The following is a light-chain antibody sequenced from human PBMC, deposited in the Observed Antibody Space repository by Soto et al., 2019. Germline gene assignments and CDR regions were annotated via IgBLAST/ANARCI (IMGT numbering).Light chain of an antibody. CDR3: QQYGSSPGT. CDR2: GAS. CDR1: QSVSSSY. V-gene: IGKV3-20*01. Sequence: EIVLTQSPGTLSLSPGERATLSCRATQSVSSSYLAWYQQKPGQAPRLLIYGASSRATGIPDRFSDSGSGTDFTLIISRLEPEDFEVYYCQQYGSSPGTFGRGTMVVIK. J-gene: IGKJ1*01.